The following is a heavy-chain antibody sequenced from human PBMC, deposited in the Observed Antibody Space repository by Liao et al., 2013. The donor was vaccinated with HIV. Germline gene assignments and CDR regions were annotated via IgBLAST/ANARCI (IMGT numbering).Heavy chain of an antibody. CDR2: IYASGNT. V-gene: IGHV4-4*07. Sequence: QVLLQESGPGLVKPSETLSLTCTVSGDSISTYYWSWIRQPAGKGLEWIGRIYASGNTNYNPSLKGRVTLTVDPSKNQFSLKMTSVTAADTGVYYCARDPSFWSGPGYWGQGTLVTVSS. D-gene: IGHD3-3*01. CDR1: GDSISTYY. CDR3: ARDPSFWSGPGY. J-gene: IGHJ4*02.